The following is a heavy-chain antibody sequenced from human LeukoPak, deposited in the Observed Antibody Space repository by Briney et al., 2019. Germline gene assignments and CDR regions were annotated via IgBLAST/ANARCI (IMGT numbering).Heavy chain of an antibody. D-gene: IGHD3-3*01. V-gene: IGHV3-74*01. Sequence: SLRLSCXXXXXTFSNXWMHWVRRAPGKGLMWVSGINTDGRTAVYADSVEGRFTISRDNAKNTLYLQLNSLRTEDTAVYYCATSGTEEIFDYWGQGTLVTVSS. J-gene: IGHJ4*02. CDR3: ATSGTEEIFDY. CDR2: INTDGRTA. CDR1: XXTFSNXW.